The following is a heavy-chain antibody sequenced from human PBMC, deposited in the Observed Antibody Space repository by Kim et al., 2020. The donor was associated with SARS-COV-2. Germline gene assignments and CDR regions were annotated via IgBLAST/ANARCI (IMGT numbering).Heavy chain of an antibody. D-gene: IGHD6-19*01. CDR2: INAGNGNT. CDR3: ARPGPYSGWTTVDY. V-gene: IGHV1-3*01. Sequence: ASVKVSCKASGYTFTSYAMHWVRQAPGQRLEWMGWINAGNGNTKYSQKFQGRVTITRDTSASTAYMELSSLRSEDTAVYYCARPGPYSGWTTVDYWGQGTLVTVSS. J-gene: IGHJ4*02. CDR1: GYTFTSYA.